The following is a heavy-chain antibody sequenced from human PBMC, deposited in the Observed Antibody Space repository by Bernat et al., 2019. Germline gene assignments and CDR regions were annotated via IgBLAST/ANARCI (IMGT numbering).Heavy chain of an antibody. CDR1: GFTFSSYG. CDR3: LKSQMTYDSSGYYSFFRDY. V-gene: IGHV3-30*03. Sequence: QVQLVESGGGVVQPGRSLRLSCAASGFTFSSYGMHWVRQAPGKGLEWVAVISYDGSNKYYADSVKGRFTISRDNSKNTLYLQMNSLRAEDTAVYYCLKSQMTYDSSGYYSFFRDYWGQGTLVTVSS. J-gene: IGHJ4*02. D-gene: IGHD3-22*01. CDR2: ISYDGSNK.